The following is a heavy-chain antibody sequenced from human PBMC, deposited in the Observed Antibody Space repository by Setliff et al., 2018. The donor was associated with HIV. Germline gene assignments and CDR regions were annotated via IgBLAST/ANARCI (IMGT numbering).Heavy chain of an antibody. V-gene: IGHV3-53*01. J-gene: IGHJ4*02. CDR3: ATYARTSYGLDD. Sequence: GGSLRLSCVVSGFSVTTAAMAWVRQAPGKGLDWVSVIYAGGTTKHADSVKGRFTFSRDDSKNTFFLQMNSLKTTDTGTYYCATYARTSYGLDDWGQGTEVTVSS. CDR1: GFSVTTAA. D-gene: IGHD3-10*02. CDR2: IYAGGTT.